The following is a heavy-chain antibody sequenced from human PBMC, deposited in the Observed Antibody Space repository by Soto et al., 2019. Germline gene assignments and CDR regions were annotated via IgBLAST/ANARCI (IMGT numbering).Heavy chain of an antibody. CDR3: ARSQGSSTSLEIYYYYYYGMDV. CDR2: IIPISDTT. D-gene: IGHD2-2*01. CDR1: GGTFSSYA. Sequence: QVQLVQSGAEVKKPGSSVKVSCKASGGTFSSYAISWVRQAPGQGLEWMGGIIPISDTTNYAQKFQGRVTMTADESTSTAYMELSSLRPEDTAVYYCARSQGSSTSLEIYYYYYYGMDVWGQGTTVTVSS. J-gene: IGHJ6*02. V-gene: IGHV1-69*01.